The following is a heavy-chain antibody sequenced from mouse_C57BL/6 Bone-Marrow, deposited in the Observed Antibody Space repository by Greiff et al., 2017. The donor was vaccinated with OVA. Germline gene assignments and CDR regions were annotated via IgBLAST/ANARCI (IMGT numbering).Heavy chain of an antibody. J-gene: IGHJ2*01. CDR2: IDPSDSYT. CDR1: GYTFTSYW. V-gene: IGHV1-69*01. Sequence: QVQLQQPGAELVMPGASVKLSCKASGYTFTSYWMHWVKQRPGQGLEWIGEIDPSDSYTNYNQKFKGKSTLTGDKSSSTAYMQLSSLTSEDSAVYYCARWDGYFDYWGQGTTLTVSS. CDR3: ARWDGYFDY. D-gene: IGHD2-3*01.